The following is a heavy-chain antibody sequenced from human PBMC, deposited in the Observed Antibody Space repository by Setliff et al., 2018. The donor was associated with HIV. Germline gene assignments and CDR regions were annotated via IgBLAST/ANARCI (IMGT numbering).Heavy chain of an antibody. Sequence: GESLKISCKGSGYSFTSYWIGWVRQMPGKGLEWMGIIYPGGSDTSYSPSFKGQVTISADKSISTAYLQWSSLKASDTAMYYCARQGYSYGDCDYWGQGTLGSVSS. CDR2: IYPGGSDT. CDR1: GYSFTSYW. D-gene: IGHD5-18*01. J-gene: IGHJ4*02. V-gene: IGHV5-51*01. CDR3: ARQGYSYGDCDY.